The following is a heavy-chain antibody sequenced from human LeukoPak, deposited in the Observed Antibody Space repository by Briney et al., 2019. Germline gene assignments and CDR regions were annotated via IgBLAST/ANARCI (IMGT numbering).Heavy chain of an antibody. Sequence: PVASVKVSCKASGYTFTSYGISWVRQAPGQGLEWMGWISAYNGNTNYAQKLQGRVTMTTDTSTSTAYMELRSLRSDDTAVYYCARASTYSSGTLPPDYWGQGTLVTVSS. CDR1: GYTFTSYG. V-gene: IGHV1-18*01. CDR3: ARASTYSSGTLPPDY. J-gene: IGHJ4*02. CDR2: ISAYNGNT. D-gene: IGHD6-19*01.